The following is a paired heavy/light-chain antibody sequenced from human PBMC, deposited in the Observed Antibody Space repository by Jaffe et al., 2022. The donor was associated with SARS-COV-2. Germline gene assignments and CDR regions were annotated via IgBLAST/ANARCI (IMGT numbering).Heavy chain of an antibody. V-gene: IGHV1-8*01. Sequence: QVQLVQSGAEVKKPGASVKVSCKASAYTFTSYDINWVRQAPGQGLEWMGWMNPDSGNTGYTQKFQGRVTMTRNTPTRTAYMELSSLRSEDTAVYYCARGRRGSDYFDFWGQGTLVTVSS. CDR3: ARGRRGSDYFDF. CDR1: AYTFTSYD. CDR2: MNPDSGNT. D-gene: IGHD5-12*01. J-gene: IGHJ4*02.
Light chain of an antibody. Sequence: EIVLTQSPATLSLSPGERATLSCRASQSVSSYLAWYQQKPGQAPRLLIYDASNRATGIPARFSGSGSGTDFTLTISSLEPEDFAVYYCQQRSDWLTFGGGTKVEIK. CDR2: DAS. J-gene: IGKJ4*01. CDR3: QQRSDWLT. V-gene: IGKV3-11*01. CDR1: QSVSSY.